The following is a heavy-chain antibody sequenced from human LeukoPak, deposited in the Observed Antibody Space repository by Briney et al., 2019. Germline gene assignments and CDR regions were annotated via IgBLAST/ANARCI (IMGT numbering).Heavy chain of an antibody. CDR1: EFTFSIYT. D-gene: IGHD5-12*01. V-gene: IGHV3-30-3*01. CDR3: ARGQDVVATIDQYYFDY. CDR2: ISYDGSNK. Sequence: AGGSLRLSCTASEFTFSIYTMHWVRQAPGKGLEWVAFISYDGSNKYYADSVKGRFTISRDNSKNTLYLQMNSLRAEDTAVYYCARGQDVVATIDQYYFDYWGQGTLVTVSS. J-gene: IGHJ4*02.